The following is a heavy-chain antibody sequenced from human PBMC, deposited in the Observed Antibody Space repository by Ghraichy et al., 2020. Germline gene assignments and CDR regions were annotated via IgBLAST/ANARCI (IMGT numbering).Heavy chain of an antibody. V-gene: IGHV3-66*01. J-gene: IGHJ4*02. CDR2: IYSGGST. D-gene: IGHD1-26*01. CDR1: GFTVSSNY. CDR3: ASANSGSYHKGDY. Sequence: GESPNISCAASGFTVSSNYMSWVRQAPGKGLEWVSVIYSGGSTYYADSVKGRFTISRDNSKNTLYLQMNSLRAEDTAVYYCASANSGSYHKGDYWGQGTLVTVSS.